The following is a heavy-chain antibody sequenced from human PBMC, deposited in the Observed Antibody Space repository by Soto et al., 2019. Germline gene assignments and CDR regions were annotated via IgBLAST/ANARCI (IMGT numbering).Heavy chain of an antibody. CDR3: ATMGTPATGLYYLDY. CDR1: GGSISSGNYY. Sequence: SETLSLTCTVSGGSISSGNYYWSWIRQPPGKGLEWIGFISYSGSTYYNASLKSRVTISVDTSKNQFSLNLSFVTAADTAVYYCATMGTPATGLYYLDYWGQGTLVTSPQ. D-gene: IGHD1-7*01. V-gene: IGHV4-30-4*01. J-gene: IGHJ4*02. CDR2: ISYSGST.